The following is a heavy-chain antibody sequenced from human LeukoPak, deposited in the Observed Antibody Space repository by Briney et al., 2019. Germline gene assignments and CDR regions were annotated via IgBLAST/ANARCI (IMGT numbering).Heavy chain of an antibody. D-gene: IGHD6-19*01. J-gene: IGHJ2*01. V-gene: IGHV3-48*03. Sequence: GGSLRLSCATSGFTFSSYEMNWVRQVPRKGLEWVSYISTSGSPIYYADSVKGRFTISRDNAKNFLFLQMNSLRAEDTAIYYCARDPLRVAGTGRFFDLWGRGTLVTVSS. CDR1: GFTFSSYE. CDR3: ARDPLRVAGTGRFFDL. CDR2: ISTSGSPI.